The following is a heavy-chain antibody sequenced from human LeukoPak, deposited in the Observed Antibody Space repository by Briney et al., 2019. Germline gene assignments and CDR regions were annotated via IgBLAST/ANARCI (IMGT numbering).Heavy chain of an antibody. CDR2: IRFDGSNK. Sequence: GGSLRLSCAASGFTFSTYDMDWVRQAPGKGLEWVAFIRFDGSNKYYADSVKGRFTVSRDNSKNTLYLQMNSLRAENTAVYYCAKAGAVVVVAAKYFDYWGQGTLVTVSS. D-gene: IGHD2-15*01. V-gene: IGHV3-30*02. CDR1: GFTFSTYD. J-gene: IGHJ4*02. CDR3: AKAGAVVVVAAKYFDY.